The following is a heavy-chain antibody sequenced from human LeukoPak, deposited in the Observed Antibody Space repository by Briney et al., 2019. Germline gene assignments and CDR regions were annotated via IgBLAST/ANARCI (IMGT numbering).Heavy chain of an antibody. V-gene: IGHV1-2*02. CDR3: ARDSRLATASLGY. CDR2: INSNSGGT. D-gene: IGHD6-13*01. J-gene: IGHJ4*02. Sequence: ASVKVSCKASGYTFTGYYMHWVRQAPGQGLEWMGWINSNSGGTNYAQKFQGRVTMTRDTSISTAYMELSSLRSDDTAVYYCARDSRLATASLGYWGQGTLVTVSS. CDR1: GYTFTGYY.